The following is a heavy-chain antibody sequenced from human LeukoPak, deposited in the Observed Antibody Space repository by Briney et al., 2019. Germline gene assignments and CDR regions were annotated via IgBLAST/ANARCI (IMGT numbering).Heavy chain of an antibody. Sequence: ASVKVSCKASGYTFTGYDINWVRQATGQGLEWMGWMNPNSGNTGYAQKFQGRVTMTRNTSISTAYMELSSLRSEDTAVYYCATSGIGTTYYDFWSGYYNYYYMDVWGKGTTVTVSS. CDR3: ATSGIGTTYYDFWSGYYNYYYMDV. CDR1: GYTFTGYD. J-gene: IGHJ6*03. D-gene: IGHD3-3*01. V-gene: IGHV1-8*01. CDR2: MNPNSGNT.